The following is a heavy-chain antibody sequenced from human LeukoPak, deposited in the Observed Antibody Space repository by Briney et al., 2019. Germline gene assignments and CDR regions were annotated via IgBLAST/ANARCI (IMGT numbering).Heavy chain of an antibody. V-gene: IGHV1-69*05. CDR2: IIPNSGTA. D-gene: IGHD2-2*01. Sequence: GASVKVSCKASGGTFSSHAIAWVRQAPGQGPEWMGGIIPNSGTANYAQKFQGRVTITTDKSTSTAYLELSSLASDDTAVYYCARGLQYQLLKALGHYYMDVWGEGTTVTVSS. CDR1: GGTFSSHA. CDR3: ARGLQYQLLKALGHYYMDV. J-gene: IGHJ6*03.